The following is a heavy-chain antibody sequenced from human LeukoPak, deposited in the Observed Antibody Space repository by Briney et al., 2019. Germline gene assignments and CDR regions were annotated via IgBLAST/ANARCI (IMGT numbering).Heavy chain of an antibody. V-gene: IGHV1-46*01. Sequence: ASVKVSCKASGYTFTSYYMHWVRQAPGQGLEWTGIINPSGGSTSYAQKFQGRVTTTRDTSTSTVYMELSSLRSEDTAVYYCARDGVEWFGELSDSYYYGMDVWGQGTTVTVSS. J-gene: IGHJ6*02. D-gene: IGHD3-10*01. CDR3: ARDGVEWFGELSDSYYYGMDV. CDR1: GYTFTSYY. CDR2: INPSGGST.